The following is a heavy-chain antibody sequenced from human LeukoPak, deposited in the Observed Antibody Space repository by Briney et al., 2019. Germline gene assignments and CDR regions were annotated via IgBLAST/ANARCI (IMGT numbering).Heavy chain of an antibody. D-gene: IGHD2-2*02. CDR1: GFTFSSYS. V-gene: IGHV3-43D*03. CDR3: AKAAIRYTTRWNNFDY. Sequence: GGSLRLSCAASGFTFSSYSMNWVRQAPGKGLEWVSLISWDGGNIYYADSMKGRFTISRDNSKNSLYLQMNSLRAEDSAFYYCAKAAIRYTTRWNNFDYWGQGTLVTVSS. J-gene: IGHJ4*02. CDR2: ISWDGGNI.